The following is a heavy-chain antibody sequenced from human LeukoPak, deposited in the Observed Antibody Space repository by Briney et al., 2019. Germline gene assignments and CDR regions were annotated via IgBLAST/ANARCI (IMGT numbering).Heavy chain of an antibody. CDR1: GGSINY. D-gene: IGHD5-24*01. Sequence: PSETLSLTCTVSGGSINYGGWIRQPPGKGLEWIGSIYYGGSTYHNPSLKSRVTISVDTSKNQLSLKLSSVTAADTAVYYCAFRRDGYKGGNWFDPWGQGTLVTVSS. CDR2: IYYGGST. CDR3: AFRRDGYKGGNWFDP. V-gene: IGHV4-39*01. J-gene: IGHJ5*02.